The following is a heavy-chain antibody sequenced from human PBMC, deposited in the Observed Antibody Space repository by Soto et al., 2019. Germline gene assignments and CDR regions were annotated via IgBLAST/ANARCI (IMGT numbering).Heavy chain of an antibody. CDR2: VNGYNGYT. Sequence: QVQLVQSGTEVKKPGASVKVSCKASGYTFSTYVISWLRQAPGQGPEWMGWVNGYNGYTKYAEKFQGRVTMTTDTSTSTAYMELWSLRSDDTAVYYCAIDDKNWFDPWGQGTLVSVSS. V-gene: IGHV1-18*01. CDR3: AIDDKNWFDP. J-gene: IGHJ5*02. CDR1: GYTFSTYV.